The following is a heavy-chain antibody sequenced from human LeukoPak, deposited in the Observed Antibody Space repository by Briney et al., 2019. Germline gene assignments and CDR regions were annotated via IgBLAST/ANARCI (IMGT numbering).Heavy chain of an antibody. V-gene: IGHV3-20*04. Sequence: GGSLRLSCAASGFTFDDYGMSWVRQAPGKGLEWVSGINWNGGSTGYADSVKGRFTISRDNAKNSLYLQMNSLRAEDTAVYYCARDHIVVVVAAYFDYWGQGTLVTVSS. CDR3: ARDHIVVVVAAYFDY. CDR2: INWNGGST. J-gene: IGHJ4*02. CDR1: GFTFDDYG. D-gene: IGHD2-15*01.